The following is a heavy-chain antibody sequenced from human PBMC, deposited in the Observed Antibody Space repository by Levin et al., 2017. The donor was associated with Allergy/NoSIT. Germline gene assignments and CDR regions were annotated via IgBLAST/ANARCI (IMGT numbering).Heavy chain of an antibody. CDR1: GGSISSYY. Sequence: PSETLSLTCTVSGGSISSYYWSWIRQPPGKGLEWIGYIHYSGNTNYNPSLKSRVTISVDTSKNQFSLNLSSVTAADTAVYYCARGGVVVIAIGAFDIWGQGTMVTVSS. CDR2: IHYSGNT. J-gene: IGHJ3*02. CDR3: ARGGVVVIAIGAFDI. V-gene: IGHV4-59*01. D-gene: IGHD2-21*01.